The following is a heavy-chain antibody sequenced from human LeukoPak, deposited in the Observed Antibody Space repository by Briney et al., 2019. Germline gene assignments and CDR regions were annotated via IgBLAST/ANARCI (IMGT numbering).Heavy chain of an antibody. CDR1: GFTFSNYA. D-gene: IGHD3-9*01. CDR3: AKWGDYDVLTGYYVSDY. V-gene: IGHV3-23*01. CDR2: ITGSGGNT. J-gene: IGHJ4*02. Sequence: GGSLRLSCAASGFTFSNYAMSWVRQAPGKGLEWVSAITGSGGNTYYADSVKGRFTISRDNSKNTLYLQMNSLRAEDTVVYYCAKWGDYDVLTGYYVSDYWGQGTLVTVSS.